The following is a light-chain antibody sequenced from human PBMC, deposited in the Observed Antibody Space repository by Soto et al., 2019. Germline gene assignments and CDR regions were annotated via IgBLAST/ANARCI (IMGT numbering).Light chain of an antibody. CDR2: AAS. CDR1: QGISSY. Sequence: DIQLTQSPSFLSASVGARVTTTCRASQGISSYLAWYQQKPGKAHKLLIYAASTLQSGVPLRFRGSGSGTSFTLTIRSLQPEDFATYYCQQLLSYPLTLGQGTRLEIK. CDR3: QQLLSYPLT. J-gene: IGKJ5*01. V-gene: IGKV1-9*01.